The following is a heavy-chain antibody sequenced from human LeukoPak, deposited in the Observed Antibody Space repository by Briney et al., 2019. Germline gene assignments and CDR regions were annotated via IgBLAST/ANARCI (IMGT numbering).Heavy chain of an antibody. Sequence: SETLSLTRAVYGGSFSGYYWSWIRQPPGKGLEWIGEISHSGSTNYNPSLKSRVTISVDTSKNQFSLKLSSVTAADTAVYYCARGAITIFGVVISGWFDPWGQGTLVTVSS. CDR1: GGSFSGYY. CDR3: ARGAITIFGVVISGWFDP. D-gene: IGHD3-3*01. J-gene: IGHJ5*02. V-gene: IGHV4-34*01. CDR2: ISHSGST.